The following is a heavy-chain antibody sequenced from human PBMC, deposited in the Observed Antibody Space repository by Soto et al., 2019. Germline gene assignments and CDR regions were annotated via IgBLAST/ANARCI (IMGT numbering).Heavy chain of an antibody. D-gene: IGHD6-25*01. CDR1: GYTFSTYW. V-gene: IGHV5-51*01. CDR2: IYPGDSDT. CDR3: ASIKRWPAAELES. Sequence: PGESLKISCKASGYTFSTYWIAWVRQMPGKGLEWMGIIYPGDSDTRYRPSFEGQVTVSVDKSNHTAYLTWSSLKASDTAMYYCASIKRWPAAELESWGQGTLVTV. J-gene: IGHJ1*01.